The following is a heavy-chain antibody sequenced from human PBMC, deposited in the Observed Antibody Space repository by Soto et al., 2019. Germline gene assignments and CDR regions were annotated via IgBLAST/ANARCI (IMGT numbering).Heavy chain of an antibody. J-gene: IGHJ6*02. D-gene: IGHD3-10*01. Sequence: WGSLRLSCAASGFTFGSYAIRLCRHSPFKGLEWVAVISYDGSNKYYADSVKGRFTISRDNSKNTLYLQMNSLRAEDTAVYYCASATMVRGVLGYGMDVWGQGTTVTVSS. V-gene: IGHV3-30-3*01. CDR3: ASATMVRGVLGYGMDV. CDR1: GFTFGSYA. CDR2: ISYDGSNK.